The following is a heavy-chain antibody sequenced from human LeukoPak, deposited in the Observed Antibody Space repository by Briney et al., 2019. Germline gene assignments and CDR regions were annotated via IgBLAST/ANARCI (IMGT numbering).Heavy chain of an antibody. D-gene: IGHD5-12*01. CDR1: GFTFSTYA. CDR3: AKADDTVATNFDS. CDR2: SRGNGGRA. V-gene: IGHV3-23*01. J-gene: IGHJ4*02. Sequence: PGGSLRLSCAASGFTFSTYAMSWVRQAPGKGLEWGSASRGNGGRADYADSVEGRFTTSRDNSKNTVYLQMNSLRAEDTAVYFCAKADDTVATNFDSWGQGNLVTVSS.